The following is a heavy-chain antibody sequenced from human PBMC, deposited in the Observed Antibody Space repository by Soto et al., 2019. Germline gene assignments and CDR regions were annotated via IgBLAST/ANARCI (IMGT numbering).Heavy chain of an antibody. Sequence: WTWIRQHPGKGLEWIGYIYYSGTTYYNPSLKSRPTISMDTSANQFSLELTSVTAADTAIYFCASGHDAYKVRYWGQGTLVTVSS. CDR3: ASGHDAYKVRY. CDR2: IYYSGTT. V-gene: IGHV4-31*02. D-gene: IGHD1-1*01. J-gene: IGHJ4*02.